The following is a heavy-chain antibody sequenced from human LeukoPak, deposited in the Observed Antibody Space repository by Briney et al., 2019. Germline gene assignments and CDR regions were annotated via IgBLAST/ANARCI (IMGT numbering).Heavy chain of an antibody. V-gene: IGHV1-18*01. Sequence: ASVKASCKASGYTFASFGINWVRQAPGQGLEWMGWISAYNGNTNYAQKLQGRVTMTTDTSTSTAYMELRSLRSDDTAVYYCARGIAAAGWYFDYWGQGTLVTVSS. CDR1: GYTFASFG. CDR2: ISAYNGNT. D-gene: IGHD6-13*01. J-gene: IGHJ4*02. CDR3: ARGIAAAGWYFDY.